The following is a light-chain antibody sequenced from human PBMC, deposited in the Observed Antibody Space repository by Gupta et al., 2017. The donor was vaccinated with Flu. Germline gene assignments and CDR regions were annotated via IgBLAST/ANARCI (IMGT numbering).Light chain of an antibody. CDR2: DEA. J-gene: IGKJ5*01. Sequence: EIVLTQSPATLSLSPGERATLSCRASQSVSSYLAWYQQKPGQAHRLLIYDEANRATGIPARVSGSESGTDCTRTISRIEAEDFAGENCQQRNTWFGPGTRLEIK. V-gene: IGKV3-11*01. CDR1: QSVSSY. CDR3: QQRNTW.